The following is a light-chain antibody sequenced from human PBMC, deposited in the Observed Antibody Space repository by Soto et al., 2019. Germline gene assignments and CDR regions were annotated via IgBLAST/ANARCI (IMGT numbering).Light chain of an antibody. CDR2: DAS. V-gene: IGKV3-11*01. J-gene: IGKJ4*01. Sequence: EIVLTQSPATLSLSPGERATLSCRASQSVSSYLAWYQQKPGQAPRLLIYDASNRATGIPARFSGSGSATDFTLTTSSLEPEDFAVYYCQQRSNWPLTFGGGTKVEIK. CDR1: QSVSSY. CDR3: QQRSNWPLT.